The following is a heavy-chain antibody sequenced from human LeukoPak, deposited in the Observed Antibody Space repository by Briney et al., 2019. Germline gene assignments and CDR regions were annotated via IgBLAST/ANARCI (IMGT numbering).Heavy chain of an antibody. Sequence: SETLSLTCTVSGGSISSGDYYWSWIRQPPGKGLEWIGYIYYSGSTYYNPSLKSRVTISVDTSKNQFSLKLSSVTAAVTAVYYCARMPTRYDILTGYSCNWFDPWGQGTLVTVSS. CDR1: GGSISSGDYY. J-gene: IGHJ5*02. CDR3: ARMPTRYDILTGYSCNWFDP. V-gene: IGHV4-30-4*01. CDR2: IYYSGST. D-gene: IGHD3-9*01.